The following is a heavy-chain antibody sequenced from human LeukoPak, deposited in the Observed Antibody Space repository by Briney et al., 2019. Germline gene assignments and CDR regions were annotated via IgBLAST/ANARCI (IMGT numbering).Heavy chain of an antibody. Sequence: ASVKVSCKASGYTFTGYYMHWVRQAPGQGLEWMGWINPNSGGTNYAQKFQGRVTMTRDTSTSTVYMELSSLRSEDTAVYHCARGSEQSGYDSVDYWGQGTLVTVSS. CDR3: ARGSEQSGYDSVDY. CDR1: GYTFTGYY. CDR2: INPNSGGT. J-gene: IGHJ4*02. V-gene: IGHV1-2*02. D-gene: IGHD5-12*01.